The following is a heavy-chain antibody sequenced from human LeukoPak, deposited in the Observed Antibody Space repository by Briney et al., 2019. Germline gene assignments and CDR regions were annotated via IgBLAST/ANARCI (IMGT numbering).Heavy chain of an antibody. CDR2: IGSSGVDT. V-gene: IGHV3-23*01. J-gene: IGHJ4*02. Sequence: GGSLRLSCTAAGFTFSTYAMGWARQAPGKGLEWLSGIGSSGVDTYYAVSAKGRFTISRDNSKNTVYLQMNSLRAEDTALYYCMRAYTTNGRYSEPWGQGTLVTVSS. CDR3: MRAYTTNGRYSEP. D-gene: IGHD2-8*01. CDR1: GFTFSTYA.